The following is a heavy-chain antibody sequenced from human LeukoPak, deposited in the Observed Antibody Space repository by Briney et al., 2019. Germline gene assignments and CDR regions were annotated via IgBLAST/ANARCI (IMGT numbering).Heavy chain of an antibody. CDR1: GGSISSHY. CDR2: IYYSGST. D-gene: IGHD5-24*01. V-gene: IGHV4-59*11. CDR3: GRGWPWFDL. J-gene: IGHJ5*02. Sequence: SETLSLTCTASGGSISSHYCSWIRQPPGKGLEWIGYIYYSGSTNYNPSLKSRLTISVDTSKNQFPLKLSSVTAADTAVYYCGRGWPWFDLWGQGTLVTVSS.